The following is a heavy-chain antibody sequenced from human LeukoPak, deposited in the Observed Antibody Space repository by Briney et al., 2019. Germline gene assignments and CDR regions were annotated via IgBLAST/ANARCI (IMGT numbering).Heavy chain of an antibody. V-gene: IGHV3-30-3*01. J-gene: IGHJ4*02. D-gene: IGHD3-9*01. CDR3: ARCRLRYFDWFDY. Sequence: GGSLRLSCAASGFTFSSYAMHWVRQAPGKGLEWVAVISYDGSNKYYADSVKGRFTISRDNSKNTLYLQMNSLRAEDTAVYYCARCRLRYFDWFDYWGQGTLVTVSS. CDR1: GFTFSSYA. CDR2: ISYDGSNK.